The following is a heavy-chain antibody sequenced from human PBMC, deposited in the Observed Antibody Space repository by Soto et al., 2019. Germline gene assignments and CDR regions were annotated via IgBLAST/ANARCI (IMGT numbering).Heavy chain of an antibody. D-gene: IGHD6-13*01. J-gene: IGHJ5*02. Sequence: QVQLQESGPGLVKPSQTLSLTCTVSGGSISSGGYYWSWIRQHPGKGLEWIGYIYYSGSTYYNQSLKSRVTISVDTSKNQFSLKLSSVTAADTDVYYCARDQVIAAAGTLGWFDPWGQGTLVTVSS. CDR1: GGSISSGGYY. V-gene: IGHV4-31*03. CDR2: IYYSGST. CDR3: ARDQVIAAAGTLGWFDP.